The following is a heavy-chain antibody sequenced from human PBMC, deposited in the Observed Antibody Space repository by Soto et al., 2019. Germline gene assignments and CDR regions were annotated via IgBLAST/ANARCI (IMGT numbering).Heavy chain of an antibody. D-gene: IGHD3-9*01. CDR1: GFTFSSYS. CDR2: ISGGGGTT. J-gene: IGHJ6*02. Sequence: GGSLTLSCGAAGFTFSSYSMNWVRQAPGKGLEWVSAISGGGGTTYYADSVKGRFTISRDNSKNTLYLQMNSLRAEDTAVYYCAKNAWGITIFGGMDVWGQGTTVTVS. CDR3: AKNAWGITIFGGMDV. V-gene: IGHV3-23*01.